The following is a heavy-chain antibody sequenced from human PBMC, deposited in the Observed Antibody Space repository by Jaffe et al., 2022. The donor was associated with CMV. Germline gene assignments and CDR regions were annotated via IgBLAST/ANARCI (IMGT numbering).Heavy chain of an antibody. CDR3: ARARGTPSAFDI. CDR1: GGSFSGYY. D-gene: IGHD3-10*01. Sequence: QVQLQQWGAGLLKPSETLSLTCAVYGGSFSGYYWSWIRQPPGKGLEWIGEINHSGSTNYNPSLKSRVTISVDTSKNQFSLKLSSVTAADTAVYYCARARGTPSAFDIWGQGTMVTVSS. CDR2: INHSGST. J-gene: IGHJ3*02. V-gene: IGHV4-34*01.